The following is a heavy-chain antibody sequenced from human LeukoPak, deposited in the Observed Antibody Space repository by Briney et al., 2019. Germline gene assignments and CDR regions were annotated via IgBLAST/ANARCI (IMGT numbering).Heavy chain of an antibody. V-gene: IGHV4-61*02. J-gene: IGHJ6*03. D-gene: IGHD1-14*01. CDR2: IYTSGST. CDR1: GGSISSGSYY. CDR3: ARLLTLNHAPYYYYYMDV. Sequence: SETLSLTCTVSGGSISSGSYYWSWIRQPAGKGLEWIGRIYTSGSTYYNPSLKSRVTISVDTSKNQFSLKLSSVTAADTAVYYCARLLTLNHAPYYYYYMDVWGKGTTVTVSS.